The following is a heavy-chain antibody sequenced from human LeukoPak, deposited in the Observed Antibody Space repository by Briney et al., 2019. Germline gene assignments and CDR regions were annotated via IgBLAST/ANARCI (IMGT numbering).Heavy chain of an antibody. Sequence: SKTLSLTCAVYGGSFSGYYWSWIRQPPGKGLEWIPEINHSGSTNYNPSLKSRVTISVDTSKNQFSLKLNSVTAADTAVYYCARGPRYYYGSGSYPYWGQGTLVTVSS. V-gene: IGHV4-34*01. CDR2: INHSGST. J-gene: IGHJ4*02. CDR3: ARGPRYYYGSGSYPY. D-gene: IGHD3-10*01. CDR1: GGSFSGYY.